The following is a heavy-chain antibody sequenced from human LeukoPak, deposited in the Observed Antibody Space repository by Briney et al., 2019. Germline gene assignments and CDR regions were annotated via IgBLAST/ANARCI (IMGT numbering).Heavy chain of an antibody. D-gene: IGHD2-15*01. CDR3: ASVLGYCSGGSCYLPRY. Sequence: ASVKVSCKASGYTFTGYYMHWVRQAPAQGLEWMRWINPNSGGTNYAQKFQGRVTMTGDTSISTAYMELSRLRSDDTAVYYCASVLGYCSGGSCYLPRYWGQGTLVTVSS. V-gene: IGHV1-2*02. CDR2: INPNSGGT. J-gene: IGHJ4*02. CDR1: GYTFTGYY.